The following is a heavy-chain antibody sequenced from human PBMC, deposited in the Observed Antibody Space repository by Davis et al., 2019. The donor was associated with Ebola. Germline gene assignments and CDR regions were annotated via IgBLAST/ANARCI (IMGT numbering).Heavy chain of an antibody. CDR2: MNPNSGNT. CDR1: GYSFTSLY. Sequence: ASVKVSCKASGYSFTSLYIHWVRQAPGQGLEWMGWMNPNSGNTGYAQKFQGRVTMTRDTSTSTVYMELSSLRSEDTAVYYCARSQHRYIAVAGLDYWGQGTLVTVSS. V-gene: IGHV1-46*01. D-gene: IGHD6-19*01. CDR3: ARSQHRYIAVAGLDY. J-gene: IGHJ4*02.